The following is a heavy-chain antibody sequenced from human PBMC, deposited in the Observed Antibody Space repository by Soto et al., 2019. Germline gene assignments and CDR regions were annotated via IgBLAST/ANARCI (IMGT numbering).Heavy chain of an antibody. V-gene: IGHV1-46*01. Sequence: ASAKVSCKASGYTFTSYYMHWVRQAPGQGLEWMGIINPSGGSTSYAQKFQGRVTMARDTSTSTVYMELSSLRSEDTAVYYCARGDMITFGGVIGFDYWGQGTLVTVSS. CDR3: ARGDMITFGGVIGFDY. CDR1: GYTFTSYY. CDR2: INPSGGST. D-gene: IGHD3-16*01. J-gene: IGHJ4*02.